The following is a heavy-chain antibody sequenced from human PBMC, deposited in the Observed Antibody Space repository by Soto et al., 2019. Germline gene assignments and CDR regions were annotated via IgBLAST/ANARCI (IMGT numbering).Heavy chain of an antibody. CDR3: ARRFSGKEVYYGMDV. V-gene: IGHV5-10-1*01. CDR1: GYSFTSYW. CDR2: IDPSDSYT. D-gene: IGHD1-26*01. Sequence: PGESLKISCKGSGYSFTSYWISWVRQMPGKGLEWMGRIDPSDSYTNYSPSFQGHVTISADRSISTAYLQWSSLKASDTAMYYCARRFSGKEVYYGMDVWGQGTTVTVSS. J-gene: IGHJ6*02.